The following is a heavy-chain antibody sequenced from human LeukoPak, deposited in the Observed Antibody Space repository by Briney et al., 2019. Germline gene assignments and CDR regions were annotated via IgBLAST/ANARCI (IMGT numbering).Heavy chain of an antibody. D-gene: IGHD2-21*02. CDR3: ARGTLAYCGGDCGRPSFDY. CDR2: IYYSGST. Sequence: TSETLSLTCTVSGGSITSSSYYWSWIRQHPGKGLEWIGYIYYSGSTYYNPSLKSRVTISVDTSKNQFSLKLSSVTAANTAVYYCARGTLAYCGGDCGRPSFDYWGQGTLVTVSS. J-gene: IGHJ4*02. CDR1: GGSITSSSYY. V-gene: IGHV4-31*03.